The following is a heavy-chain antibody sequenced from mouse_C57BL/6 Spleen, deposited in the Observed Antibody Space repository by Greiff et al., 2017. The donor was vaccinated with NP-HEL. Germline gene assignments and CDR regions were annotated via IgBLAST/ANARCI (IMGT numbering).Heavy chain of an antibody. D-gene: IGHD4-1*01. Sequence: EVQLQQSGPELVKPGASVKISCKASGYSFTGYYMNWVKQSPEKSLEWIGEINPSTGGTTYNQKFKAKATLTVDKSSSTAYMQLKSLTSEDSAVYYCARSSLGWFAYWGQGTLVTVSA. V-gene: IGHV1-42*01. CDR3: ARSSLGWFAY. J-gene: IGHJ3*01. CDR2: INPSTGGT. CDR1: GYSFTGYY.